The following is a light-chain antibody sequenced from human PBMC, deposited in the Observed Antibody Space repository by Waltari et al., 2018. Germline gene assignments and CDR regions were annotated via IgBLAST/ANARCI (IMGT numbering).Light chain of an antibody. CDR3: QQSYSIPPWT. J-gene: IGKJ1*01. CDR2: AAS. V-gene: IGKV1-39*01. CDR1: QSISTY. Sequence: DIQMTQSPSSLSASVGDRVTITCRASQSISTYLNWYQQKQGKAPKLLIYAASSLQSGVPSRFSGSGSGTDFTLTVSSLQPEDFATYYCQQSYSIPPWTFGQGTKVEIK.